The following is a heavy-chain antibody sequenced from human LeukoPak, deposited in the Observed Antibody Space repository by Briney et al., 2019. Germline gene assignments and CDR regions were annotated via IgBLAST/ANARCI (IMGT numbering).Heavy chain of an antibody. CDR1: GYTPTAPF. Sequence: SVKASWKPAGYTPTAPFIHCVRQAPRQGLEWMGWINPKNGDTSYARRLQGRVTMTVDTSLITAYMELTRLTSDDTAVYYCATLGGHSLAAQNGYWGQGALVTVSS. V-gene: IGHV1-2*02. D-gene: IGHD3-16*01. J-gene: IGHJ4*02. CDR2: INPKNGDT. CDR3: ATLGGHSLAAQNGY.